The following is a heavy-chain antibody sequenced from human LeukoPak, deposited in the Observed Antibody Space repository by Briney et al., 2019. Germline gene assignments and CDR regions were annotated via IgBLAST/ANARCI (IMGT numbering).Heavy chain of an antibody. CDR3: ARGGVAEWRPSMRYYMDV. Sequence: PGGSLRLSCAASGYTYGSYNMKGARQVRGKGREGVASMSSGSIYIYHADSVKGRFTISRDNAKNSLALQMNSLRDEDTAVYFCARGGVAEWRPSMRYYMDVWGKGTTVTVSS. D-gene: IGHD3-3*01. CDR2: MSSGSIYI. J-gene: IGHJ6*03. V-gene: IGHV3-21*01. CDR1: GYTYGSYN.